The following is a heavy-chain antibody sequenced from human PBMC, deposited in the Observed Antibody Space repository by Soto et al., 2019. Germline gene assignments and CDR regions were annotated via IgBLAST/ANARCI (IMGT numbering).Heavy chain of an antibody. D-gene: IGHD6-13*01. CDR2: IYYSGHT. J-gene: IGHJ4*02. V-gene: IGHV4-59*01. CDR3: ATAGSSSWYSRYFDS. CDR1: GASIRNYY. Sequence: QVQLQESGPGLVKPSETLSLTCTVSGASIRNYYWSWIRQPPGKGLEWIGYIYYSGHTNYNPSLVSRVTISVDTSKNQFSLKLSSVTAADTAVYYCATAGSSSWYSRYFDSWGQGTLVTVSS.